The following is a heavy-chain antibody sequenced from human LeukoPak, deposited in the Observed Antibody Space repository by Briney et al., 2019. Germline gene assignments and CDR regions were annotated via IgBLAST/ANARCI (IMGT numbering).Heavy chain of an antibody. CDR3: ARSKRRGVAATPLDY. CDR2: INPNSGGT. CDR1: GYTFTGYY. D-gene: IGHD2-15*01. V-gene: IGHV1-2*02. J-gene: IGHJ4*02. Sequence: ASVKVSCKASGYTFTGYYMHRVRQAPGQGLEWMGWINPNSGGTNYAQKFQGRVTMTRDTSISTAYMELSRLRSDDTAVYYCARSKRRGVAATPLDYWGQGTLVTVSS.